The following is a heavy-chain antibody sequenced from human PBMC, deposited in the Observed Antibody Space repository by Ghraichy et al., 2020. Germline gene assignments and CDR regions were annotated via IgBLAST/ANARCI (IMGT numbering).Heavy chain of an antibody. V-gene: IGHV4-61*02. J-gene: IGHJ4*02. CDR2: IYTSGST. Sequence: TLSLTCTVSGGSISSGSYYWSWIRQPAGKGLEWIGRIYTSGSTNYNPSLKSRVTISVDTSKNQFSLKLSSVTAADTAVYYCAVRAAGLDYWGQGTLVTVSS. CDR1: GGSISSGSYY. CDR3: AVRAAGLDY. D-gene: IGHD6-25*01.